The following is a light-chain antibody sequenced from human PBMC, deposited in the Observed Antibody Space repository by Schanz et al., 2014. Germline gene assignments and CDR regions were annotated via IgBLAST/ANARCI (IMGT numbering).Light chain of an antibody. CDR3: MQSLQTPYT. V-gene: IGKV2-28*01. CDR2: LAS. CDR1: QSLLESNGYTY. J-gene: IGKJ2*01. Sequence: DIVMTQSPLSLPVTPGEPASISCRSSQSLLESNGYTYLHWYLQKPGQSPHLLIYLASSRASGVPDRFSGSGSGTDFTLKISRVEAEDVGVYYCMQSLQTPYTFGQGTKLEIK.